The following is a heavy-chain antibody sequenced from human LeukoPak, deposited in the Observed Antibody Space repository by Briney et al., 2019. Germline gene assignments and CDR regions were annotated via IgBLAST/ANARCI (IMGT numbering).Heavy chain of an antibody. J-gene: IGHJ5*02. CDR1: GFTLSNYW. V-gene: IGHV3-7*05. CDR2: IKQDGSEK. CDR3: ARASDPWLQLT. Sequence: GGSLRLSCADPGFTLSNYWMIWVRQALGKGLEWVGNIKQDGSEKRYADSVRGRFSISRDNAQTSLYLQMNSLRAEDTAVYYCARASDPWLQLTWGQGTLVTVSS. D-gene: IGHD5-24*01.